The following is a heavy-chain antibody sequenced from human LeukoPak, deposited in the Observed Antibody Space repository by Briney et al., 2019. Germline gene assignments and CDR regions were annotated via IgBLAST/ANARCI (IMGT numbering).Heavy chain of an antibody. CDR1: GFTFSSYS. Sequence: GGSLRLSCAASGFTFSSYSVNWVRQAPGKGLEWVSSISSSSSYIYYADSVKGRFTISRDNAKNSLYLQMNSLETEDTAVYYCAKPATSILIYFDSWGQGTLVTVSS. CDR3: AKPATSILIYFDS. CDR2: ISSSSSYI. J-gene: IGHJ4*02. V-gene: IGHV3-21*03. D-gene: IGHD2-2*01.